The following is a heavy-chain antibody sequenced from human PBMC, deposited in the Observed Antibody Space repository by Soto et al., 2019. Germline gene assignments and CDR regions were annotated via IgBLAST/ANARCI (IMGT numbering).Heavy chain of an antibody. V-gene: IGHV3-64*01. CDR3: ARGLEGSSWYMDV. Sequence: GGSLRLSCVGSGFTFSSYAMHWVRQAPGKGLEYVSAITSNGGSTFHATSVKGRFAISRDNSKNTLYLQLGSLRAEDMAVYYCARGLEGSSWYMDVWGKGTTVTVSS. J-gene: IGHJ6*03. CDR2: ITSNGGST. D-gene: IGHD6-13*01. CDR1: GFTFSSYA.